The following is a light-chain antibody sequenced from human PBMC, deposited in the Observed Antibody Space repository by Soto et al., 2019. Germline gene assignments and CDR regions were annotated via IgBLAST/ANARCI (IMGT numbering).Light chain of an antibody. Sequence: DIQMTQSPSSLSASVGDTGTITCRASQIISTYLTWYQQKPGKAPKLLIYAAYNLQSGVPSRFSGSGSGTDFTLTISSLQPEDFAAYYCQQSYDMPWTFGQGTKVDIK. J-gene: IGKJ1*01. CDR1: QIISTY. CDR2: AAY. CDR3: QQSYDMPWT. V-gene: IGKV1-39*01.